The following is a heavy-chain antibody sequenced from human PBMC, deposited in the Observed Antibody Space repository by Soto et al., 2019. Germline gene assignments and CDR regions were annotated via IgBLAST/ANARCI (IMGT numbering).Heavy chain of an antibody. V-gene: IGHV3-9*01. D-gene: IGHD3-10*01. CDR1: GFTFDDYA. CDR2: ISWNSGSI. J-gene: IGHJ6*02. Sequence: EVQLVESGGGLVQPGRSLRLSCAASGFTFDDYAMHWVRQAPGKGLEWVSGISWNSGSIGYADSVKGRFTISRDNAKNSLYLQMNSLRAEDTALYYCAKDAITMVRGVNSYYGMDVWCQGTTVTVSS. CDR3: AKDAITMVRGVNSYYGMDV.